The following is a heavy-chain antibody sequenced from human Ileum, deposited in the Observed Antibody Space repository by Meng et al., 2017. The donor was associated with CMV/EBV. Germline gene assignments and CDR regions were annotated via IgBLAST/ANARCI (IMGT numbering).Heavy chain of an antibody. J-gene: IGHJ4*02. CDR1: GFSFITDKAG. CDR2: IYWDDDT. CDR3: VHRSYSGQDDY. Sequence: QIHLKESGPTLVKPTETLTLTCPFSGFSFITDKAGGGWICHPPGKALEWLGFIYWDDDTRYSPSLKTRLTITRDTSKNQVILTMTNMDPADTATYFCVHRSYSGQDDYWGQGALVTVSS. D-gene: IGHD5-12*01. V-gene: IGHV2-5*02.